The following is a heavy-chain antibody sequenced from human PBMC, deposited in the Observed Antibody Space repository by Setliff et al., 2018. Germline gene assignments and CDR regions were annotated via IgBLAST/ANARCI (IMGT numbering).Heavy chain of an antibody. CDR2: VYYSGIA. Sequence: ASETLSLTCTVSGGSISTYYWSWIRQPPGKGLEWIGYVYYSGIANYSPSLKSRLTISVDTSKNQFSLKLRSVTAADTAVYYCASCRYQVPYDYWGQGILVTVSS. V-gene: IGHV4-59*01. CDR3: ASCRYQVPYDY. D-gene: IGHD2-2*01. J-gene: IGHJ4*02. CDR1: GGSISTYY.